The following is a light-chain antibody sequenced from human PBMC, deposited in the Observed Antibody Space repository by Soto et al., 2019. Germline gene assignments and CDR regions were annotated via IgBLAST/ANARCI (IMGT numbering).Light chain of an antibody. Sequence: EIVXTXSPATLSXXXGXXXXXXXXASQSVSSNLAWYQQKPGQAPRLLIYGASTRATGIPARFSGSGSGTEFTLTISSLQSEDFAVYYCQQYNNWPPWTFGQGTKVEIK. J-gene: IGKJ1*01. V-gene: IGKV3D-15*01. CDR2: GAS. CDR3: QQYNNWPPWT. CDR1: QSVSSN.